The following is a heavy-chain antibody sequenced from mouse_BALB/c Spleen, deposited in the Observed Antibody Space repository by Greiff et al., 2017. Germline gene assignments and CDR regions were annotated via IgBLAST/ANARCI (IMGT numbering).Heavy chain of an antibody. Sequence: EVMLVESGGGLVQPGGSLKLSCAASGFTFSSYGMSWVRQTPDKRLELVATINSNGGSTYYPDSVKGRFTISRDNAKNTLYLQMSSLKSEDTAMYYCARVSWDYFDYWGQGTTLTVSS. CDR3: ARVSWDYFDY. V-gene: IGHV5-6-3*01. D-gene: IGHD4-1*01. CDR1: GFTFSSYG. CDR2: INSNGGST. J-gene: IGHJ2*01.